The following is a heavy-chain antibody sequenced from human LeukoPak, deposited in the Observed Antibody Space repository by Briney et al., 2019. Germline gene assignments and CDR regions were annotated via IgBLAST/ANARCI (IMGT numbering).Heavy chain of an antibody. CDR2: MNPNSGNT. CDR1: GGTFSSYA. J-gene: IGHJ5*02. CDR3: ARGSKERSQTYWYYDFWSGYYGPRGFDP. Sequence: VASVKASCKASGGTFSSYAISWVRQATGQGLEWMGWMNPNSGNTGYAQKFQGRVTMTRNTSISTAYMELSSLRSEDTAVYYCARGSKERSQTYWYYDFWSGYYGPRGFDPWGQGTLVTVSS. D-gene: IGHD3-3*01. V-gene: IGHV1-8*02.